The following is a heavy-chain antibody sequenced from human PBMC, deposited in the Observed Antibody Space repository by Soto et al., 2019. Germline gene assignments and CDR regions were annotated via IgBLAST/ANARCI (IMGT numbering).Heavy chain of an antibody. CDR2: IYWVDDK. CDR3: AHFGYTSGVIDY. CDR1: MTIGVG. D-gene: IGHD2-2*02. J-gene: IGHJ4*02. Sequence: MTIGVGVGWIRPPPEKALEWLAVIYWVDDKGYSPSLKSRLTVTKDTSKNQVVLTMTNMDPLDTATYYCAHFGYTSGVIDYWGQETLVTVSS. V-gene: IGHV2-5*02.